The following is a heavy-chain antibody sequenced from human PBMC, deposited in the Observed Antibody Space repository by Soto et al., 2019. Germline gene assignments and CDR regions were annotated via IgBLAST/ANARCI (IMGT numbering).Heavy chain of an antibody. CDR2: ISGYNANT. CDR1: GYSFTRYG. D-gene: IGHD3-16*01. Sequence: QVQLVQSGAEVKKPGASVKVSCKASGYSFTRYGISWVRQAPGQGLEWMGWISGYNANTNYPENLQGRVTMTTDTSTSTADMEVRNLRSDDTAVYYCARMGDVPYYYSGLDVWGQGTTVTVSS. J-gene: IGHJ6*02. CDR3: ARMGDVPYYYSGLDV. V-gene: IGHV1-18*01.